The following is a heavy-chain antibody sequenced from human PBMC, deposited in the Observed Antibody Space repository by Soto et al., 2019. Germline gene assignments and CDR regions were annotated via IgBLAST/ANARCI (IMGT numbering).Heavy chain of an antibody. J-gene: IGHJ6*02. D-gene: IGHD3-22*01. CDR3: ARGRGVKYYYDSSGYYPPGMDV. CDR1: GGTFSSYS. CDR2: IIPIFGTA. Sequence: SVKVSCKASGGTFSSYSISWVLQAPGQGLEWMGGIIPIFGTANYAQKFQGRVTITADKSTSTAYMELSSLRSEDTAVYYRARGRGVKYYYDSSGYYPPGMDVWGQGTTVTVSS. V-gene: IGHV1-69*06.